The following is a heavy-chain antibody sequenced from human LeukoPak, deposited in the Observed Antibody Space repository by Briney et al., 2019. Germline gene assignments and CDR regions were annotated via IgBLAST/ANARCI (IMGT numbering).Heavy chain of an antibody. Sequence: GGSLRLSCAASGFIFSGYTMNWVRQAPGKGLEWVSSISSSSSYIYYADSLKGRFTISRDNAKNSLYLQMNSLRADDTAVYYCVRDSGWYRLDSWGQGTQVTVSS. CDR1: GFIFSGYT. V-gene: IGHV3-21*01. J-gene: IGHJ4*02. CDR2: ISSSSSYI. D-gene: IGHD6-19*01. CDR3: VRDSGWYRLDS.